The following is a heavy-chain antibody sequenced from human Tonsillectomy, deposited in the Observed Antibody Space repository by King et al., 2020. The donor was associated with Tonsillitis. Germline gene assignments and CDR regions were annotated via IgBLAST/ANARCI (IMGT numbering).Heavy chain of an antibody. V-gene: IGHV4-39*01. Sequence: QLQESGPGLVKPSETLSLTCTVSGGSISSSSYYWGWIRQPPGKGLEWIGSIYYSGSTYYNPSLKSRVTISVDTSKNQFSLKLSSVTAADTAVYYCARQGIWFGELWIDYWGQGTLVTVSS. CDR3: ARQGIWFGELWIDY. CDR1: GGSISSSSYY. CDR2: IYYSGST. J-gene: IGHJ4*02. D-gene: IGHD3-10*01.